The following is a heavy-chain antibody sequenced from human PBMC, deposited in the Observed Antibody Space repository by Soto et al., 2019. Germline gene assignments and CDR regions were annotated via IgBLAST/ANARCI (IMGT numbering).Heavy chain of an antibody. J-gene: IGHJ4*02. CDR3: ARQIYDSSGYYYAY. CDR2: IYSLGNT. Sequence: QLQLQESGPGLVKPSETLSLTCTVFGGSISSSSYYWGWIRQPPGQGLEWLGTIYSLGNTYYNPSLNSRVTISVDKSKSQLFLKLSSVTAPDTAVYYCARQIYDSSGYYYAYWGQGTLVTVSS. D-gene: IGHD3-22*01. CDR1: GGSISSSSYY. V-gene: IGHV4-39*01.